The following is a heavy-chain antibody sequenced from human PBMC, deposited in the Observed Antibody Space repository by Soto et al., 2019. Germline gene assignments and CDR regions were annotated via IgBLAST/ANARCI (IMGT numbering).Heavy chain of an antibody. D-gene: IGHD6-6*01. CDR1: GFTFSSYA. J-gene: IGHJ4*02. V-gene: IGHV3-48*03. CDR3: ERVSRFEYSSSRPVVY. CDR2: ISSSGSTI. Sequence: PGWSLRLSCAASGFTFSSYAMSWVRQAPGKGLEWVSYISSSGSTIYYADSVKGRFTISRDNAKNSLYLQMNSLRAEDTAVYYCERVSRFEYSSSRPVVYWGQGSRVTV.